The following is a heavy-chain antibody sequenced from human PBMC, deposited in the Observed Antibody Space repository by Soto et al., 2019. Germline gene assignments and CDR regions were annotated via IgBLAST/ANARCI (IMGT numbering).Heavy chain of an antibody. V-gene: IGHV1-3*01. Sequence: ASVKVSCKASGYTFSSYAMHWARQAPGQRLEWMGWINAGYGNTKSSQKFQDRVTISRDTSASTAYMELTSLRSEDTAVYYCARDTGDGTFDFWGQGTLVTVSS. CDR3: ARDTGDGTFDF. CDR2: INAGYGNT. D-gene: IGHD7-27*01. J-gene: IGHJ4*02. CDR1: GYTFSSYA.